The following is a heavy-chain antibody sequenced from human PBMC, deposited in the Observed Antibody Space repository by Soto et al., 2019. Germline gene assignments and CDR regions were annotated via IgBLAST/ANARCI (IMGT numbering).Heavy chain of an antibody. Sequence: QVQVVQSGAEVKKPGSSVKVSCRVSGGTFDMYALTWVRQAPGQGLEWMGTIIPTLSILKYAKKFQGRVTITAGGSTSTTYLELSRLRSDDKSLYYCAIGPYTMTGSYFDFWGQGTLVTVSA. CDR1: GGTFDMYA. CDR3: AIGPYTMTGSYFDF. D-gene: IGHD3-22*01. J-gene: IGHJ4*02. CDR2: IIPTLSIL. V-gene: IGHV1-69*18.